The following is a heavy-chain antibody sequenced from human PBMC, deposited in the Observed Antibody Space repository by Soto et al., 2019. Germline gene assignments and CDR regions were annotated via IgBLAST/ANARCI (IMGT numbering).Heavy chain of an antibody. Sequence: ASVNVSCKASGGTFSSYTISWVRQSPGQGLEWMGRIIPIIGIANYAQKFQGRVTITADKSTSTAYMELSSLRSEDTAVYYCARAYYGSGSGTQRYYCYYYMDFWGKGTTVTV. CDR3: ARAYYGSGSGTQRYYCYYYMDF. CDR1: GGTFSSYT. V-gene: IGHV1-69*02. CDR2: IIPIIGIA. D-gene: IGHD3-10*01. J-gene: IGHJ6*03.